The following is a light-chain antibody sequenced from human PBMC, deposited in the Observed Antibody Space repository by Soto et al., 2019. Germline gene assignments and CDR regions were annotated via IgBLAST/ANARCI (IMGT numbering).Light chain of an antibody. CDR3: AEWDDSVTGVV. CDR1: SSNIGTYT. CDR2: TYD. J-gene: IGLJ2*01. V-gene: IGLV1-44*01. Sequence: QSVLTQPPSVSGTPGQSITISCSGSSSNIGTYTLNWYQHLPGTAPKLLFSTYDQRPSGVADRSSGSKSSTSASLAISGLQAEDDADYYSAEWDDSVTGVVFGGGTKLTVL.